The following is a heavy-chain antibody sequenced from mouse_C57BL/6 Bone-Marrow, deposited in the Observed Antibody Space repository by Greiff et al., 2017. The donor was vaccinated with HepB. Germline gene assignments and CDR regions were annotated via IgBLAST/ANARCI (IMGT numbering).Heavy chain of an antibody. Sequence: EVQLQQSGPELVKPGASVKISCKASGYTFTDYYMNWVKQSHGKSLEWIGDINPNNGGTSYNQKFKGKATLTVDKSSSTAYMELRSLTSEDSAVYYCARSGYGYVHFDYWGQGTTLTVSS. CDR2: INPNNGGT. V-gene: IGHV1-26*01. CDR1: GYTFTDYY. J-gene: IGHJ2*01. CDR3: ARSGYGYVHFDY. D-gene: IGHD2-2*01.